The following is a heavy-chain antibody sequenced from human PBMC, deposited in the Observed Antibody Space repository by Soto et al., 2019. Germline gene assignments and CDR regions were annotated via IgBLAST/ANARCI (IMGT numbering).Heavy chain of an antibody. CDR3: ARGHFGVTMDV. CDR1: EFTFSSYS. Sequence: EVQLLESGGGLVQRGGSLRLSCAASEFTFSSYSMIWDRQAPGKGLEWVSGVNGGSDITYYAESVKGRFTISRDNSKHTLYLQMNSLRAEDTAVFYCARGHFGVTMDVWGQGTTVTVSS. J-gene: IGHJ6*02. V-gene: IGHV3-23*01. CDR2: VNGGSDIT. D-gene: IGHD3-3*01.